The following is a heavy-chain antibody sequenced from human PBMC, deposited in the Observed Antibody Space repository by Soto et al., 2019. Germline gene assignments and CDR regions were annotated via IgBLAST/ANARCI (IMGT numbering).Heavy chain of an antibody. CDR2: ISGNGGTT. J-gene: IGHJ4*02. CDR1: GFTFRNYG. Sequence: EVPLLESGGGLVQPGGSLRLSCGASGFTFRNYGMNWVRQAPGRGLEWVSGISGNGGTTYYAESVKGRFTISRDNSKNTLYLQVNSLRAEDTARYYCARDPAGAGPDFDYWGQGTLVTVSS. V-gene: IGHV3-23*01. CDR3: ARDPAGAGPDFDY. D-gene: IGHD1-26*01.